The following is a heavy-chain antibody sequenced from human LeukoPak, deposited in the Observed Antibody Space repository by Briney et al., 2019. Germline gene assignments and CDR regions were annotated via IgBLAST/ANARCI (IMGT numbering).Heavy chain of an antibody. D-gene: IGHD5-18*01. CDR1: GYTFTSYD. V-gene: IGHV1-8*03. CDR3: ARAEDPALVNVGDYYYYGMDV. J-gene: IGHJ6*02. CDR2: MNPNSGNT. Sequence: ASVKVSCKASGYTFTSYDINWVRQATGQGLEWMGWMNPNSGNTGYAQKFQGRVTITRNTSISTAYMELSSLRSEDTAVYYCARAEDPALVNVGDYYYYGMDVWGQGTMVTVSS.